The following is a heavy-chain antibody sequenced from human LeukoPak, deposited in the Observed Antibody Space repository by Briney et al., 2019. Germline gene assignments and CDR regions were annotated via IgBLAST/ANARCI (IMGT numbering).Heavy chain of an antibody. Sequence: PGGSLRLSCAASGFTFRSYAMTSVRQAPRKGLEWVSVISGSGGNAYYADSVKGRFTISRDNFKNTLYLQMNSLTAEDTAIYYCAKGGTSSWYFVVDYWGQGVLVTVSS. CDR1: GFTFRSYA. D-gene: IGHD6-13*01. V-gene: IGHV3-23*01. J-gene: IGHJ4*02. CDR2: ISGSGGNA. CDR3: AKGGTSSWYFVVDY.